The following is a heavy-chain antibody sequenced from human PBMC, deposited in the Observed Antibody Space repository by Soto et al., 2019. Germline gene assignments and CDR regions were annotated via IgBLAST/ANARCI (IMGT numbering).Heavy chain of an antibody. D-gene: IGHD1-26*01. CDR3: ARFRLGSYDLKYFDY. J-gene: IGHJ4*02. CDR1: GFTFSDHY. V-gene: IGHV3-72*01. CDR2: ISNKANSYST. Sequence: EVQLVESGGGLVQPGGSLRLSCAASGFTFSDHYVDWVRQAPGKGLEWVARISNKANSYSTEYASSAKGRFTISRDDSNKLGYLQIRSLKAEATAVYYCARFRLGSYDLKYFDYWGQGTLVTVSS.